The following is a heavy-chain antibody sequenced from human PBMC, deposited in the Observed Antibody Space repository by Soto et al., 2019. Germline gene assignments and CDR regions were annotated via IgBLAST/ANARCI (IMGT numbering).Heavy chain of an antibody. CDR2: VISMSGAT. CDR3: ARVFDRYYYYSPDV. D-gene: IGHD3-16*01. V-gene: IGHV1-69*01. J-gene: IGHJ6*02. Sequence: QEQLVQSGAEVKKPGSSVQVSCKASGGTFINQPITWVRKAPGQGLEWMGGVISMSGATHYSQKFQGRVTLYVDESTSTAYMELCSLSSEDTAVYYGARVFDRYYYYSPDVWGQGTTVTVS. CDR1: GGTFINQP.